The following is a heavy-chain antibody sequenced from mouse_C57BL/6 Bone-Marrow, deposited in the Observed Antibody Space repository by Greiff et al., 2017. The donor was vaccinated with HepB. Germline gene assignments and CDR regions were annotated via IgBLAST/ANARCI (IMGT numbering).Heavy chain of an antibody. CDR2: IDPSDSYT. D-gene: IGHD2-12*01. Sequence: QVQLQQPGAELVMPGASVKLSCKASGYTFTSYWMHWVKQRPGQGLEWIGEIDPSDSYTNYNQKFKGKSTLTVDKSSSTAYMQLSSLTSEDSAVYYCARSVIYYSPYYYAMDYWGQGTSVTVSS. CDR1: GYTFTSYW. V-gene: IGHV1-69*01. CDR3: ARSVIYYSPYYYAMDY. J-gene: IGHJ4*01.